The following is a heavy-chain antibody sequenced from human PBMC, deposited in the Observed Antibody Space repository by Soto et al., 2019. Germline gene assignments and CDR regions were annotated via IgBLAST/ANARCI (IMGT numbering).Heavy chain of an antibody. CDR1: GGTFSGYT. V-gene: IGHV1-69*02. J-gene: IGHJ5*02. CDR2: IIPILGIA. CDR3: ARATLSIAVAGGNWFDP. Sequence: GASVKVSCKASGGTFSGYTISWVRQAPGQGLEWMGRIIPILGIANYAQKFQGRVTITADKSTSTAYMELSSLRSEDTAVYYCARATLSIAVAGGNWFDPWGQGTLVTVSS. D-gene: IGHD6-19*01.